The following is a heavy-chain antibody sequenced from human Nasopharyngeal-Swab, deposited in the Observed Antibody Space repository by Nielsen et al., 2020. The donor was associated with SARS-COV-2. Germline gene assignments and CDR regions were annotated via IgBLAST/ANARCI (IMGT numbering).Heavy chain of an antibody. V-gene: IGHV1-69*13. D-gene: IGHD6-6*01. CDR3: TTQLGDAFDI. J-gene: IGHJ3*02. CDR1: GGTFSSYA. Sequence: SVKVSCKASGGTFSSYAISWVRQAPGQGLEWMGGIIPIFGTANYAQKFQGRVTITAEESTSTAYMELSSLRSEDTAVYYCTTQLGDAFDIWGQGTMVTVSS. CDR2: IIPIFGTA.